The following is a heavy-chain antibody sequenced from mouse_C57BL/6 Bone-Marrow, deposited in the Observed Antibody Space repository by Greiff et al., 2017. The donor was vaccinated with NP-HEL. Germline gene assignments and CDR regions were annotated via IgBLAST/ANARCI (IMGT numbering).Heavy chain of an antibody. CDR1: GYTFTDYY. Sequence: QVQLQQSGAELVRPGASVKLSCKASGYTFTDYYINWVKQRPGQGLEWIARIYPGSGNTYYNEKFKGKATLTAEKSSSTAYMQLSSLTSEDSAVDFCARSGSSCNWYFDVWGTGTTVTVSS. CDR3: ARSGSSCNWYFDV. V-gene: IGHV1-76*01. CDR2: IYPGSGNT. D-gene: IGHD1-1*01. J-gene: IGHJ1*03.